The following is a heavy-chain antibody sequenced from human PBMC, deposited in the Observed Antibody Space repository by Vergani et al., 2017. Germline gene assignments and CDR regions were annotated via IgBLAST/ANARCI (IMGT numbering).Heavy chain of an antibody. D-gene: IGHD5-18*01. CDR1: GFSFGSYG. V-gene: IGHV3-30*03. Sequence: QVQLVESGGNVVQSGTSLRLSCAASGFSFGSYGMHWVRQSPGKGLEWVAVISNDGGNKYYADSVKGRFTISRDNSKNTLYLQMNSLRAEDTAVYYCARDPGGWIQLWCPDYWGQGTLVTVSS. CDR3: ARDPGGWIQLWCPDY. J-gene: IGHJ4*02. CDR2: ISNDGGNK.